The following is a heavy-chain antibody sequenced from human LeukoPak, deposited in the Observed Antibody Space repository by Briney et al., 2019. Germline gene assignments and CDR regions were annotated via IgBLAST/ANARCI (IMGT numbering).Heavy chain of an antibody. D-gene: IGHD3-22*01. CDR2: ISGSGGRT. J-gene: IGHJ5*02. Sequence: PGGSLRLSCAASGFTFSSYAMSWVREAPGKGLEWVSDISGSGGRTYYADSVKGWFTISRDNSKNKVNVQMNSLRAEDTAVYNCARGRTYYYDTSGYPADHWGQGTLVTVSS. CDR3: ARGRTYYYDTSGYPADH. CDR1: GFTFSSYA. V-gene: IGHV3-23*01.